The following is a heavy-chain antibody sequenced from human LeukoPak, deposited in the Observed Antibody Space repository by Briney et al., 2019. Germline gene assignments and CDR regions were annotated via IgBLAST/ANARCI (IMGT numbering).Heavy chain of an antibody. V-gene: IGHV3-21*01. CDR1: GFTFSSYS. J-gene: IGHJ3*02. CDR2: ISSSSSYI. CDR3: ARDPPTYYYGSGRGAFDI. Sequence: GGSLRLSCAASGFTFSSYSMNWVRQAPGKGLEWVTSISSSSSYIYYADSVKGRFTISRDNAKNSLYLQMNSLRAEDTAVYYCARDPPTYYYGSGRGAFDIWGQGTMVTVSS. D-gene: IGHD3-10*01.